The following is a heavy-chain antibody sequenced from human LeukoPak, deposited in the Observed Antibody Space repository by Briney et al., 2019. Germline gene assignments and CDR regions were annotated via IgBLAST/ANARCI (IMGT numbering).Heavy chain of an antibody. J-gene: IGHJ4*02. CDR3: VRAVAGGRFDY. V-gene: IGHV3-21*01. CDR1: GFTFSSYS. Sequence: GGSLRLSCAASGFTFSSYSMNWVRQAPGKGLEWVSSISSSSSYIYYADSVKGRFTIPRDNAKNSLYLQMNSLRAEDTAVYYCVRAVAGGRFDYWGQGTLVTVSS. CDR2: ISSSSSYI. D-gene: IGHD6-19*01.